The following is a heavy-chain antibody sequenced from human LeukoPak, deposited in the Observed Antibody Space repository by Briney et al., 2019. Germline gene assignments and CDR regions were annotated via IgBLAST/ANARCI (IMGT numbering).Heavy chain of an antibody. CDR3: ARDGGAAAGY. Sequence: PGGSLRLSCAASGFTVSNYYMSWVRQAPGKGLEWVSVMYRGGSTYYADSVQGRFTMSRDNSKNTLYLQMNSLRAEDTAVYYCARDGGAAAGYWGQGTLVTVSS. D-gene: IGHD6-13*01. CDR2: MYRGGST. V-gene: IGHV3-66*01. J-gene: IGHJ4*02. CDR1: GFTVSNYY.